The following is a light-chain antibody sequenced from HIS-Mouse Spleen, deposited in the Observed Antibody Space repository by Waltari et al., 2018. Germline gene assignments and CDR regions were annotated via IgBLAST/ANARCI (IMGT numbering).Light chain of an antibody. V-gene: IGLV3-21*03. J-gene: IGLJ2*01. CDR3: QSWDSSSCHVV. CDR1: NIASKI. Sequence: SSMLTQPPSVLVAPGKTARITRGGTNIASKIVNRDQQRQGQAPVLVVYDDSNGPSEIPERFSGYNAERTATLTIRQVVAYGDADYYCQSWDSSSCHVVFGGGTKLTVL. CDR2: DDS.